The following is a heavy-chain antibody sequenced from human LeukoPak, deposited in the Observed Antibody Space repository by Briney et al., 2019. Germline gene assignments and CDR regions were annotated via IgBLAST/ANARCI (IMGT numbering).Heavy chain of an antibody. CDR3: AKQDGITIFGVGDAFDI. CDR1: GFTFRSYS. D-gene: IGHD3-3*01. CDR2: ISGSGGST. Sequence: PGGSLRLSCAASGFTFRSYSMSWVRQAPGKGLEWVSAISGSGGSTYYADSVKGRFTISRDNSKNTLYLQMNSLRAEDTAVYYCAKQDGITIFGVGDAFDIWGQGTMVTVSS. J-gene: IGHJ3*02. V-gene: IGHV3-23*01.